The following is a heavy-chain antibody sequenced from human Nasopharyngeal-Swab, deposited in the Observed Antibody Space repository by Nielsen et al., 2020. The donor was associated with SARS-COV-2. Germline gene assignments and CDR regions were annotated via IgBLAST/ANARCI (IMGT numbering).Heavy chain of an antibody. D-gene: IGHD3-22*01. CDR1: GFTFSSYW. Sequence: GGSLRLSCAASGFTFSSYWMHWVRQAPGKGLVWVSRINSDGSSTSYADSVKGRFTISRDNAKNTLYLQMNGLRGDDTAIYYCARVFGLSKDDSAYRHFDYWGRGTLVTVSS. CDR3: ARVFGLSKDDSAYRHFDY. V-gene: IGHV3-74*01. J-gene: IGHJ4*02. CDR2: INSDGSST.